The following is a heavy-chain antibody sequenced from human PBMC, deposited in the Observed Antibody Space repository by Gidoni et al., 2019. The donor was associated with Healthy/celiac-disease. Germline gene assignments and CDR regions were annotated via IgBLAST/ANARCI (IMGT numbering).Heavy chain of an antibody. Sequence: QVQLVQSGAEVKKPGSSVKVSCKASGGTFSSYAISWVRQAPGQGLEWMGGIIPIFGTANYAQKFQGRVTITADKSTSTAYMELSSLRSEDTAVYYCARSGGWLQFTKLDAFDIWGQGTMVTVSS. D-gene: IGHD5-12*01. V-gene: IGHV1-69*06. CDR2: IIPIFGTA. CDR3: ARSGGWLQFTKLDAFDI. J-gene: IGHJ3*02. CDR1: GGTFSSYA.